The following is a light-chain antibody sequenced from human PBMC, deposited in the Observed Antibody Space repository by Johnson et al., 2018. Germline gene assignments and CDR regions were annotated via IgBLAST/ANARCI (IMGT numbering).Light chain of an antibody. V-gene: IGLV1-51*02. J-gene: IGLJ1*01. Sequence: QSVLTQPPSVSAAPGQKVTISCSGSSSNIGNNYVSWYQQLPGTAPKLLIYENNKRPSGIPDRFCGSKSGTSATLGITGLQTGAEADYYCGTWDSSLSAGNVFGTGTKVTVL. CDR3: GTWDSSLSAGNV. CDR1: SSNIGNNY. CDR2: ENN.